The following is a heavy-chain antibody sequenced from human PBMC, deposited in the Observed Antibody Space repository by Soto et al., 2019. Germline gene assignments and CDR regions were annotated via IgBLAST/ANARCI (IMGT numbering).Heavy chain of an antibody. CDR1: GGSFNNYC. CDR3: ARGDYGQYDAYNWFDP. D-gene: IGHD3-10*01. J-gene: IGHJ5*02. CDR2: VCRGGRA. V-gene: IGHV4-34*02. Sequence: QVRLQQWGAGLVRPSETLSLTCAVYGGSFNNYCWSWIRQPPGQGLERIGEVCRGGRANYSPTLKREVRIAVEGSKNQFSLRLTSVTVADTAVYYCARGDYGQYDAYNWFDPWGQGNLVVVAS.